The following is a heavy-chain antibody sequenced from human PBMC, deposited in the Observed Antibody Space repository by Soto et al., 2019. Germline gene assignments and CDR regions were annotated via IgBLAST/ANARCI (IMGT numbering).Heavy chain of an antibody. CDR2: ISNSGDST. CDR1: EFAFGRNA. D-gene: IGHD5-12*01. Sequence: GGTLRLSCAASEFAFGRNAMPWVRQAPRKGLEGVSDISNSGDSTYYTESVKGRFTISRDNSTNTLYLQMKSLRAEDTAVYYWAKVRGSSGWSMPVWDVWGHGTRVTLSS. J-gene: IGHJ6*01. CDR3: AKVRGSSGWSMPVWDV. V-gene: IGHV3-23*01.